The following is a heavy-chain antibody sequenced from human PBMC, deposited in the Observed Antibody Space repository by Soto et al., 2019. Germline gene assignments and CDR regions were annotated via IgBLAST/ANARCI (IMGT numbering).Heavy chain of an antibody. Sequence: EVQLLESGGGLVQPGGSLTLACATSGFTFSSDALNWVRQAPGKGLEWVSGISGSGGRTYYADSVKGRFTISRDNSKNTLYLQMSGLRAEDAAVYYCAKSPRSGYEPPWDYWGLGTLVTVSS. D-gene: IGHD5-12*01. CDR3: AKSPRSGYEPPWDY. J-gene: IGHJ4*02. CDR1: GFTFSSDA. CDR2: ISGSGGRT. V-gene: IGHV3-23*01.